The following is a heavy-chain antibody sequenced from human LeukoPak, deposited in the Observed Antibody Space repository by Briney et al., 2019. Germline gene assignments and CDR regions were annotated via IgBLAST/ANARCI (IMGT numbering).Heavy chain of an antibody. CDR3: ARDLYGDYAYDY. Sequence: GGSLRLSCAASGFTFISYSMTWVRQAPGKGLEWVSSISASSTYIYYADSVKGRFTISRDNAKRSLYLQMNSLRAEDTAVYYCARDLYGDYAYDYWGQGTLVTVSS. D-gene: IGHD4-17*01. CDR2: ISASSTYI. V-gene: IGHV3-21*01. J-gene: IGHJ4*02. CDR1: GFTFISYS.